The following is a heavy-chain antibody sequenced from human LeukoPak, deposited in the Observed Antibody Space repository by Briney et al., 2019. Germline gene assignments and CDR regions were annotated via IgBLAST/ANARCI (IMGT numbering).Heavy chain of an antibody. Sequence: SETLSLTRPISVGSISSISNYWGWIRHPPGKGLEWIGSIYYRGITYHNPSLKSRVNISIDTSKNQFSLKLSSVTAADTAVYSCARRTGSSASAFDIWGQGTMVTVSS. CDR3: ARRTGSSASAFDI. J-gene: IGHJ3*02. CDR2: IYYRGIT. CDR1: VGSISSISNY. V-gene: IGHV4-39*01. D-gene: IGHD2-15*01.